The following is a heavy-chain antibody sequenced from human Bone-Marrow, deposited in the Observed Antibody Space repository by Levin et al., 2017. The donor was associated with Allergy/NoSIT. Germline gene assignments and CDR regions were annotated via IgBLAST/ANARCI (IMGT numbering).Heavy chain of an antibody. CDR3: ARENAGPSDLWSGYRGFDY. V-gene: IGHV1-18*01. Sequence: EASVKVSCRASGYTFTFYGISWVRQAPGQGLEWMGWISPYNGDTNYAQKLQGRVTMTTDTSTNIAYMELRSLRSDDTAVYYCARENAGPSDLWSGYRGFDYWGQGTLVTVSS. J-gene: IGHJ4*02. CDR2: ISPYNGDT. CDR1: GYTFTFYG. D-gene: IGHD3-3*01.